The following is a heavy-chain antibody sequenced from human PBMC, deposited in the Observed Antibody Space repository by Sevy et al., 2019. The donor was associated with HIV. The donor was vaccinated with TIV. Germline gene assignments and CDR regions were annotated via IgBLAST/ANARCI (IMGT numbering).Heavy chain of an antibody. Sequence: GGSLRLSCTVSGFIFSNFAMHWVRQAPGKGLEWVAVTSYDGSHKYYADSVKGRFIVSRDNSRNILSLEMSSLTRDDTAVYYSARGENDDEFFQYWGQGTLVTVSS. V-gene: IGHV3-30*04. CDR2: TSYDGSHK. CDR3: ARGENDDEFFQY. CDR1: GFIFSNFA. D-gene: IGHD1-26*01. J-gene: IGHJ1*01.